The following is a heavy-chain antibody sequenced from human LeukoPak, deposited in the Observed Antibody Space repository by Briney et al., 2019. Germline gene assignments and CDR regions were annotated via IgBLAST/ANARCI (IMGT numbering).Heavy chain of an antibody. D-gene: IGHD2-2*01. CDR2: INPNSGDT. CDR1: GYTFTGYY. CDR3: ARGRLRGVPFDY. Sequence: ASVKVSCKASGYTFTGYYIHWVRQAPGQGLEWMGWINPNSGDTNYAQKFQGRVTMTRDTSISTAYMELSGLKSDDTAVYYCARGRLRGVPFDYWGQGTLVTVSS. J-gene: IGHJ4*02. V-gene: IGHV1-2*02.